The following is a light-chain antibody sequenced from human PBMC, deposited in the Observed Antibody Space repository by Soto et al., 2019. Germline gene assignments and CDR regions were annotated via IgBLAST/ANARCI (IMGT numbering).Light chain of an antibody. CDR2: GNT. CDR3: QSYDSSLRAWV. V-gene: IGLV1-40*01. Sequence: QSVLTQPPSVSGAPGQRVTISCTGGSSSIGAGYDVHWYHQFPGTAPKLLVYGNTNRPSGISDRFSASKSGSSASLAITGLQAEDEAEYYCQSYDSSLRAWVFGGGTKLTVL. J-gene: IGLJ3*02. CDR1: SSSIGAGYD.